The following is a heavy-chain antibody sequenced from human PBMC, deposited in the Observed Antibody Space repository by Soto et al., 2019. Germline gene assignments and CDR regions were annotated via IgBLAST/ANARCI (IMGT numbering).Heavy chain of an antibody. J-gene: IGHJ2*01. V-gene: IGHV3-23*01. CDR3: VPPRDFDL. Sequence: GGSLRLSCAVSGFTLSTYAMSWVRQAPGKGLEWVSAITGNGIYTHYADSVKGRFTISRDNSKSTLFLQMNSLRAEDTAVYYCVPPRDFDLWGRGTQVTVSS. CDR2: ITGNGIYT. CDR1: GFTLSTYA.